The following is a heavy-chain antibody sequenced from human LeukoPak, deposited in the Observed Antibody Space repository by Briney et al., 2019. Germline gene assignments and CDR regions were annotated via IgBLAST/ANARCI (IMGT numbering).Heavy chain of an antibody. V-gene: IGHV3-23*01. D-gene: IGHD6-19*01. J-gene: IGHJ4*02. Sequence: GGSLRLSCAASGFTFNSYAMSWVRQAPGKVLEWVSAITGSGDDTYHADSVEGRFTISRDNSKNTLYLQMNSLRVDDTAIYYCAKGSRSSRPYYFDFWGQGTLVTVSS. CDR3: AKGSRSSRPYYFDF. CDR1: GFTFNSYA. CDR2: ITGSGDDT.